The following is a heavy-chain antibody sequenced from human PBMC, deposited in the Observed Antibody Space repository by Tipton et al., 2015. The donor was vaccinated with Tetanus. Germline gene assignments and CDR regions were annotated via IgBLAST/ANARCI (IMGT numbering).Heavy chain of an antibody. CDR3: AREYYDSKGAFDY. CDR2: ISSSSSYT. Sequence: SLRLSCAASGFTFSDYYMSWIRQAPGKGLEWVSYISSSSSYTNYADSVKGRFTISRDNAKNSLYLQMNSLRAEDTAVYYCAREYYDSKGAFDYWGQGTLVTVSS. D-gene: IGHD3-22*01. CDR1: GFTFSDYY. V-gene: IGHV3-11*06. J-gene: IGHJ4*02.